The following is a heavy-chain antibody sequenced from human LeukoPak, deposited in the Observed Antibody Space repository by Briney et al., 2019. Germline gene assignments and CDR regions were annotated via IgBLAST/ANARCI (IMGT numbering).Heavy chain of an antibody. CDR1: GASISNFY. V-gene: IGHV4-59*08. CDR2: MLYSGST. CDR3: ARSDICGSYRFLDY. J-gene: IGHJ4*01. D-gene: IGHD3-16*02. Sequence: ASETLSLTCTVSGASISNFYWSWIRQAPGQGLEWIGYMLYSGSTNQKPSLRSRVTISVDTSKNQVSLKLSSVTAADTAVYYCARSDICGSYRFLDYWGQGILVTVSS.